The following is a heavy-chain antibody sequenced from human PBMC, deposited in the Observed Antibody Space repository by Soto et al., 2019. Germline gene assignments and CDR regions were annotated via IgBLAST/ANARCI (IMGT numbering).Heavy chain of an antibody. Sequence: TLSLTSTVSGGSISSGANSWSWIRQEPGKGLDWIGYIYYSGTTYYNPSLKSRVTISLDTSKNQFSLNLSSVTAADTAVYYCARDMKFEKVGRYYLYCMDFWCPGTIVTLS. CDR2: IYYSGTT. CDR3: ARDMKFEKVGRYYLYCMDF. J-gene: IGHJ6*02. D-gene: IGHD1-26*01. CDR1: GGSISSGANS. V-gene: IGHV4-31*03.